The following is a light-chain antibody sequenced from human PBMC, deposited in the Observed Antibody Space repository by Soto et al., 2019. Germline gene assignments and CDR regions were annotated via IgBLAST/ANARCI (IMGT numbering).Light chain of an antibody. CDR3: HQYVNLPPFT. V-gene: IGKV3-11*01. CDR1: HSVSSY. CDR2: DAA. J-gene: IGKJ5*01. Sequence: EIVLTQSPSTLSLSPGERATLSCRASHSVSSYLAWYQQKPGQAPRLLIYDAANSATGIPARCIGSGSGTDFTFTISSLQPEDIATYYCHQYVNLPPFTFCQGTRLEIK.